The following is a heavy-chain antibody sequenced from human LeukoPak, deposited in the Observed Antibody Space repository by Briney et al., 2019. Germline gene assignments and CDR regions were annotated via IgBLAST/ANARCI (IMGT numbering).Heavy chain of an antibody. CDR1: GGSIINNAYY. Sequence: SATQSLTCTVAGGSIINNAYYWAWIRQPPGKGLEWIGSIYYSGCTHYNPSLKSRLTISVDTSKNQFSLNLNSVTAADTAVYYCARNETTGLQRTPYYHSYVDVWGKGTTVTVSS. V-gene: IGHV4-39*01. CDR3: ARNETTGLQRTPYYHSYVDV. J-gene: IGHJ6*03. D-gene: IGHD4-11*01. CDR2: IYYSGCT.